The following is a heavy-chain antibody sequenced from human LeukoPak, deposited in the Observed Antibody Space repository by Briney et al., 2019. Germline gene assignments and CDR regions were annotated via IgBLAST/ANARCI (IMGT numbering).Heavy chain of an antibody. CDR3: ATEETTMTDALDI. CDR1: GFTFSTYS. V-gene: IGHV3-74*01. D-gene: IGHD4-17*01. Sequence: GGSLRLSCAASGFTFSTYSMHCVRQAPGKGLVWVSRINSDGSSTTYADSVKGRFTISRDNAKNTLYLQMNSLRAEDTAVYYCATEETTMTDALDIRGQGTMVTVSS. CDR2: INSDGSST. J-gene: IGHJ3*02.